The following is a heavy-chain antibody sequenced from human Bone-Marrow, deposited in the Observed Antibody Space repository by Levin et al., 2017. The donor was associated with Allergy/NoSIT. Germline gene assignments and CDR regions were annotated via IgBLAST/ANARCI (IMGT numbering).Heavy chain of an antibody. CDR2: LGSDGRA. V-gene: IGHV3-23*01. Sequence: SCAASGFTVSNYAMTWVRQAPGKGLEWVSGLGSDGRAHYAESVKGRFTISRDASKNTLYLQMNSLRVADTALYYCGKDIYGWAFDVWGQGTMVTVSS. CDR3: GKDIYGWAFDV. CDR1: GFTVSNYA. J-gene: IGHJ3*01. D-gene: IGHD2-2*03.